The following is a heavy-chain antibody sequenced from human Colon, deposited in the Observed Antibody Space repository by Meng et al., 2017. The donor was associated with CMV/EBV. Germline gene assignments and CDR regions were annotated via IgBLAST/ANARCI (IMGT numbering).Heavy chain of an antibody. CDR1: GGTFSRYA. Sequence: QVRLVRSGAEVKETVSSVKVSCKASGGTFSRYAISWVRQAPGQGLEWMGGIIPIFGTANYAQKFQGRVTITADESTSTAYMELSSLRSEDTAVYYCARDIDSAEGYWGQGTLVTVSS. CDR3: ARDIDSAEGY. V-gene: IGHV1-69*12. J-gene: IGHJ4*02. CDR2: IIPIFGTA. D-gene: IGHD1-26*01.